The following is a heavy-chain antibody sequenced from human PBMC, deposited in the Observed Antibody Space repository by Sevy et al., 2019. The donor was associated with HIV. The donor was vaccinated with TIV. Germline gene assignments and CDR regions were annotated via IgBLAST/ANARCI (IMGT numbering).Heavy chain of an antibody. V-gene: IGHV3-33*08. CDR2: IWYDGTIK. CDR1: GFTFSSYV. Sequence: GGFLRLSCAASGFTFSSYVMHWVRQAPGKGLEWVALIWYDGTIKYYADSVKGRFTISRDNSKDTLFLQMNSLTREDTAVYYCARGGGSSGSDCYSIDYWGQGAPVTVSS. CDR3: ARGGGSSGSDCYSIDY. J-gene: IGHJ4*02. D-gene: IGHD2-21*02.